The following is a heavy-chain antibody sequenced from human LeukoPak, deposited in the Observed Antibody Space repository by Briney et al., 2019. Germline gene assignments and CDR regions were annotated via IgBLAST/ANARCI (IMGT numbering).Heavy chain of an antibody. V-gene: IGHV3-7*01. CDR3: AKGPYTSIYDYGMDV. D-gene: IGHD1-14*01. CDR2: IKQDETEK. J-gene: IGHJ6*02. Sequence: GGSLRLSCTASGFTFSNFWMGWVRQAPGKGLEWVANIKQDETEKFYLGSVKGRFTISRDNAKNSLYLQMNSLRAEDTAVYYCAKGPYTSIYDYGMDVWGQGTTVTVSS. CDR1: GFTFSNFW.